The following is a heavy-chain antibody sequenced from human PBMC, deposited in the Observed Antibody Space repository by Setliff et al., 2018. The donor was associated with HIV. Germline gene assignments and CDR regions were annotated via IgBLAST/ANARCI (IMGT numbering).Heavy chain of an antibody. D-gene: IGHD2-15*01. J-gene: IGHJ5*02. V-gene: IGHV1-46*01. CDR3: VRVRYCSGGSCDGGEYWFDP. CDR1: GYTFTSYY. Sequence: ASVKVSCKASGYTFTSYYIHWVRQAPGQGLEWMGVIHPSGGSTSYAQSFQDRVTMTRDTSTSAVYMELSSLRSEDTAVYYFVRVRYCSGGSCDGGEYWFDPWGQVTLVTVSS. CDR2: IHPSGGST.